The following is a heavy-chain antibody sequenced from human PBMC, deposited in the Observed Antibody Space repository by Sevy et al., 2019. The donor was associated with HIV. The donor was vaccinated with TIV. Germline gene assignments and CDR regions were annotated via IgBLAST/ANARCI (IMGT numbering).Heavy chain of an antibody. V-gene: IGHV3-23*01. J-gene: IGHJ4*02. Sequence: GGSLRLSCAPSGFTFSKYSMSWVRQPPGKGLEWVSTLSFGCGEINYADSVKGRFTISRDNSKSSVYLQMNNLRPEDTAVYYCAREGCTKPHDYWGQGTLVTVSS. D-gene: IGHD2-8*01. CDR1: GFTFSKYS. CDR2: LSFGCGEI. CDR3: AREGCTKPHDY.